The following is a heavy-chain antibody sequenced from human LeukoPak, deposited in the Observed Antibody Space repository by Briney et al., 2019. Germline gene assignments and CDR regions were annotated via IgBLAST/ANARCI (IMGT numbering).Heavy chain of an antibody. CDR2: IFYSGST. D-gene: IGHD6-19*01. CDR1: SGSISDSSYY. J-gene: IGHJ5*02. CDR3: ARVAGIAVAGNWFDP. Sequence: SETLSLTCTVSSGSISDSSYYWGWIRQPPGEGLQWVGSIFYSGSTYYSPSLKSRVTISVDTSKNQFSLKLSSVTAADTAVYYCARVAGIAVAGNWFDPWGQGTLVTVSS. V-gene: IGHV4-39*07.